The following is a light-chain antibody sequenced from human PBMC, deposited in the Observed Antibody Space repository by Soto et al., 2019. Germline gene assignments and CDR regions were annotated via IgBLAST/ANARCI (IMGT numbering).Light chain of an antibody. V-gene: IGKV1-8*01. Sequence: AIRMTQSPSSFSASTGARVTITCRASQGISSYLAWYQQKPGKAPKLLIYAASTLQSGVPSRFSGSGSGTDFNLTISCLQSEDFATYYCQQYYSYAYTFGQGTKLEIK. J-gene: IGKJ2*01. CDR1: QGISSY. CDR2: AAS. CDR3: QQYYSYAYT.